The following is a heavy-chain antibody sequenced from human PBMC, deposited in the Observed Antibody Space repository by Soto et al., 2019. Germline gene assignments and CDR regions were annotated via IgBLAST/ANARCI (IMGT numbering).Heavy chain of an antibody. CDR3: ARAPNPYSSSSGWFDP. V-gene: IGHV1-2*02. Sequence: ASVKVSCKASGYTFTGYYMHWVRQAPGQGLEWMGWINPNSGGTNYAQNFQGRVTMTRDTSISTAYMELSRLRSDDTAVYYCARAPNPYSSSSGWFDPWGQGTLVTVSS. CDR2: INPNSGGT. CDR1: GYTFTGYY. J-gene: IGHJ5*02. D-gene: IGHD6-6*01.